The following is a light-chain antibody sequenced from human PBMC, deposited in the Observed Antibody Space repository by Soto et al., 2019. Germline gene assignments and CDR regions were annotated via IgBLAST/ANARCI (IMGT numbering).Light chain of an antibody. CDR3: AAWDDNLSGPL. CDR1: SSNIGNNY. J-gene: IGLJ3*02. V-gene: IGLV1-47*01. Sequence: QSVLTQPPSASATPGQRVTISCSGSSSNIGNNYIYWYHQLPGTAPKLLISRNDQRASGVPDRFSGSKSDTSGSLAISGLRSDDEGIYYCAAWDDNLSGPLFGGGTKVTV. CDR2: RND.